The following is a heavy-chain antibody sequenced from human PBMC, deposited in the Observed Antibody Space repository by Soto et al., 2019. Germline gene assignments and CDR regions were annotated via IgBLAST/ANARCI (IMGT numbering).Heavy chain of an antibody. CDR2: IYYSGST. V-gene: IGHV4-31*03. Sequence: QVQLQESGPGLVKPSQTLSLTCTVSGGSISSGGYYWGWIRQHPGKGLEWIGYIYYSGSTYYNPSLKSRVTISGETSNHQSPLKLLSVTAADIAVYYCVRPPRYWGQGNLVPVSS. J-gene: IGHJ4*02. CDR3: VRPPRY. CDR1: GGSISSGGYY.